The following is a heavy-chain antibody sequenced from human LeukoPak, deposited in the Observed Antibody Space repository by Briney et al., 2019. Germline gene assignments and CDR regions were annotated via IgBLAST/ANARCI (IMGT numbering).Heavy chain of an antibody. J-gene: IGHJ4*02. CDR2: ISWNSGSI. CDR3: AKARYSGYDPTFDY. V-gene: IGHV3-9*01. Sequence: GGSLRLSCAASGFTFDDYAMHWVRQAPGKGLEWVSGISWNSGSIGYADSVEGRFTISRDNAKNSLYLQMNSLRTEDTALYYCAKARYSGYDPTFDYWGQGTLVTVSS. D-gene: IGHD5-12*01. CDR1: GFTFDDYA.